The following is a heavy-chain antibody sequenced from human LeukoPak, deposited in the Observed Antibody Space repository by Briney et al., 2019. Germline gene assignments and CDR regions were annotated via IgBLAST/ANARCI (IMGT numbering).Heavy chain of an antibody. CDR3: ARGLWGWLHQRYFDY. CDR2: INHSGST. CDR1: GGSFSGYY. V-gene: IGHV4-34*01. J-gene: IGHJ4*02. Sequence: SETLSLTCAVYGGSFSGYYWSWIRQPPGKELEWIGEINHSGSTNYNPSPKSRVTISVDTSKNQFSLKLSSVTAADTAVYYCARGLWGWLHQRYFDYWGQGTLVTVSS. D-gene: IGHD5-24*01.